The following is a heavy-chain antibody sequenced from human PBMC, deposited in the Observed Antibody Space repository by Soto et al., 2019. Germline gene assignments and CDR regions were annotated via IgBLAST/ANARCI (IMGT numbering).Heavy chain of an antibody. V-gene: IGHV4-38-2*01. CDR3: AMAGNYRYFDS. CDR2: IYHSGST. J-gene: IGHJ4*02. D-gene: IGHD1-7*01. Sequence: SETLSLTCAVSGFSISSGYSWGWLRQPPGKGLEWIGSIYHSGSTYYNPSLKSLVTISVATSKNQFSLKLTSVTAADTAVYYCAMAGNYRYFDSWGQGVLVTVSS. CDR1: GFSISSGYS.